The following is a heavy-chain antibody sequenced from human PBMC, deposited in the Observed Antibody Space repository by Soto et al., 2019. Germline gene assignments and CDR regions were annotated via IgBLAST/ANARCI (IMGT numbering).Heavy chain of an antibody. J-gene: IGHJ6*02. Sequence: QVQLQESGPGLVKPSETLSLTCTVSSDSRSSHKWSWIRQPPGKGLEWIGYIENGGGTSYNPSLRSRVTTSVDTSSLQFTLKLSSVTAADTAVYYCVRQGFGVLHGLVDVWGQGTMVTVSS. CDR3: VRQGFGVLHGLVDV. CDR2: IENGGGT. V-gene: IGHV4-59*08. CDR1: SDSRSSHK. D-gene: IGHD3-10*01.